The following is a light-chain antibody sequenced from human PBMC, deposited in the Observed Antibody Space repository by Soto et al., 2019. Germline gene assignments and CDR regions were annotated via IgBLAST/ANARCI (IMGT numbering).Light chain of an antibody. Sequence: ETVLTQSPGTLSLSPGDRATLSCRASQSVSSAYVACYQQKPGQAPSLLIYGASSRAVGIPDRFSGSGSGTDFTLTINRLEPEDFAVYYCQQYATSRWTFGQGTKVELK. CDR2: GAS. V-gene: IGKV3-20*01. CDR3: QQYATSRWT. CDR1: QSVSSAY. J-gene: IGKJ1*01.